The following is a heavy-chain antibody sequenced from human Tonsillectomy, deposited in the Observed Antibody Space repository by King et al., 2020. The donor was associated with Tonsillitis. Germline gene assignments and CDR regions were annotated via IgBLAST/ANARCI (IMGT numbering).Heavy chain of an antibody. CDR3: AKRIVPAAIHDAFDV. CDR1: GFTFSSYA. Sequence: VQLVESGGGLLQPGGSLRLSCAASGFTFSSYAMNWVRQAPGKGLEWGSIISASGGTTYYTDSVKGRFTISRDNSKNTLYLQMNSLRGDDTAIYYCAKRIVPAAIHDAFDVWGQGTMVSVSS. J-gene: IGHJ3*01. D-gene: IGHD2-2*01. CDR2: ISASGGTT. V-gene: IGHV3-23*04.